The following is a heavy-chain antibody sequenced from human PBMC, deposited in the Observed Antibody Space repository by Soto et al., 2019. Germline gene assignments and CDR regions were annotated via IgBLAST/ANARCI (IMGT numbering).Heavy chain of an antibody. J-gene: IGHJ5*02. D-gene: IGHD5-12*01. CDR2: ISSSSRTI. CDR3: AREWDGDGYNSGWFDP. Sequence: EVQLVESGGGLVQPGGSLRLSCAASGFTFSSHSMNWVRQAPGKGPEWVSYISSSSRTIYYADSVKGRFTTSRDNAKNSLYLQMNSLRAEDTAVYYCAREWDGDGYNSGWFDPWGQGTLVTVSS. V-gene: IGHV3-48*01. CDR1: GFTFSSHS.